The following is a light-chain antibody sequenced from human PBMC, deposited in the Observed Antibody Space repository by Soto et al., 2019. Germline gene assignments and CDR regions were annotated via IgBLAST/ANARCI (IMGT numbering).Light chain of an antibody. Sequence: DIQMTQSPSTLSASVGDRVTMTCRASQSVSRRLAWYQQRPGKAPNLLIYDASILKSGVPSRFSGSGSGTEFTLTISSLQPDDFATYYCQQYNSHSPWMFGQGTKVEIK. J-gene: IGKJ1*01. CDR3: QQYNSHSPWM. CDR1: QSVSRR. CDR2: DAS. V-gene: IGKV1-5*01.